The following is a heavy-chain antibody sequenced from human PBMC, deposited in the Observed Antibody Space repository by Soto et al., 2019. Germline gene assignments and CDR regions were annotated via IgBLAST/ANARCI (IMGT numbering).Heavy chain of an antibody. CDR1: GGSTSSDIW. D-gene: IGHD6-6*01. V-gene: IGHV4-4*02. J-gene: IGHJ4*02. Sequence: PSETLSLTCVVSGGSTSSDIWWSWVRQPPGKGLEWIGEIYYTGSANYNPSLRSRVTMSVDKSNNQFSLKLSSVTAADTAVYYCARSGKIIAARGFDYWGQGTLVTVSS. CDR3: ARSGKIIAARGFDY. CDR2: IYYTGSA.